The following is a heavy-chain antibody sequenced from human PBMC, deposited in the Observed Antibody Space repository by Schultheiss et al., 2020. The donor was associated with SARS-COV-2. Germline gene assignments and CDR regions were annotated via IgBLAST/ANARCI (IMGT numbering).Heavy chain of an antibody. J-gene: IGHJ4*02. CDR3: ARDTDWAFDF. CDR2: ISSSSSYI. D-gene: IGHD2-21*01. V-gene: IGHV3-21*01. CDR1: GFTFSSYS. Sequence: GGSLRLSCAASGFTFSSYSMNWVRQAPGKGLEWVSSISSSSSYIYYADSVKGRFTISRDNAQNSLYLQMNSLRAEDAAVYYCARDTDWAFDFWGQGTLVTVSS.